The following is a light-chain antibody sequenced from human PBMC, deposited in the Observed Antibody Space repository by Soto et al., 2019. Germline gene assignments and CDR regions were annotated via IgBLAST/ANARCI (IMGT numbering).Light chain of an antibody. J-gene: IGLJ1*01. CDR2: DVT. CDR3: SSYTTRNTEV. V-gene: IGLV2-14*03. CDR1: SNTVGSFNY. Sequence: QSVLTQPASVSGSPGQSITISCIGTSNTVGSFNYVSWYQHHPGKAPKLIIYDVTDRPSGVSTRFSASKSGNTASLTISGLQAEDEADYYCSSYTTRNTEVFGTGTKVTVL.